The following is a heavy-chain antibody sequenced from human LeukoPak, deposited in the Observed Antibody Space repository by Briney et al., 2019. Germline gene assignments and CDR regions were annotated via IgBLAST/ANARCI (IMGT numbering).Heavy chain of an antibody. Sequence: ASVKVSCKASGYTFTGYYMHWVRQAPGQGLEWMGWINPNSGGTNYAQKFQGRVTMTRDTSISTAYMELSRLRSDDTAVYYCARVAAGVYGSGSYYPPSFDYWGQGTLVTVSS. CDR3: ARVAAGVYGSGSYYPPSFDY. D-gene: IGHD3-10*01. V-gene: IGHV1-2*02. J-gene: IGHJ4*02. CDR1: GYTFTGYY. CDR2: INPNSGGT.